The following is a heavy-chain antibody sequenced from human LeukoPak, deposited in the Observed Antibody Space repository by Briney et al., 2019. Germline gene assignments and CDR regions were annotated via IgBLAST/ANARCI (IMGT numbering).Heavy chain of an antibody. V-gene: IGHV4-4*07. CDR2: IYTSGST. Sequence: SETLSLTCTVSGGSISSYYWSWIRQPAGKGLEWIGRIYTSGSTNYNPSLKSRVTMSVDTSKNQFSLKLSSVTAAHTAVYYCARDRGILTGYSVVGAFDIWGQGTMVTVSS. CDR1: GGSISSYY. D-gene: IGHD3-9*01. CDR3: ARDRGILTGYSVVGAFDI. J-gene: IGHJ3*02.